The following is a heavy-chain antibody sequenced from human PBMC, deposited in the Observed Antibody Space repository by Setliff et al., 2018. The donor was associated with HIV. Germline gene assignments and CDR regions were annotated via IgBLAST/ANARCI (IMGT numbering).Heavy chain of an antibody. Sequence: SETLSLTCAVYGGSFSDYYWSWIRQPAGKGLEWIGRIYTSGSTKHNPSLKSRVTISVDTSKNQFSLKVSSVTAADTAVYYCARVARGGHSSRWYYFDYWGQGTLVTVSS. J-gene: IGHJ4*02. CDR2: IYTSGST. V-gene: IGHV4-59*10. CDR1: GGSFSDYY. CDR3: ARVARGGHSSRWYYFDY. D-gene: IGHD6-13*01.